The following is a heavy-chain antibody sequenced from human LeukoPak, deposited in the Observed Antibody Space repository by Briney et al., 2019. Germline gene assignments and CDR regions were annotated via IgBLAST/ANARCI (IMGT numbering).Heavy chain of an antibody. J-gene: IGHJ4*02. CDR1: GYTFTSYA. CDR3: ARHPDRAAAGTGFDY. V-gene: IGHV1-3*01. CDR2: INAGNGNT. D-gene: IGHD6-13*01. Sequence: ASVKVSRKASGYTFTSYAMHWVRQAPGQRLEWMGWINAGNGNTKYSQKFQGRVTITRDTSASTAYMELSSLRSEDTAVYYCARHPDRAAAGTGFDYWGQGTLVTVSS.